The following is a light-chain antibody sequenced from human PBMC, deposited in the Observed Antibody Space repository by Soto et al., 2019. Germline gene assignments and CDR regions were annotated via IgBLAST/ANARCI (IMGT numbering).Light chain of an antibody. CDR3: QQRREWPRT. J-gene: IGKJ2*02. CDR2: AAS. CDR1: QSVDNY. V-gene: IGKV3-11*01. Sequence: EIVLTQSPATLALSPGERATLSCRASQSVDNYLAWYRQKPGQAPRLLIYAASIRATGIPARFSGSVSGTAFTLTISSLEPEDFAVYYCQQRREWPRTFGQGTKVDSK.